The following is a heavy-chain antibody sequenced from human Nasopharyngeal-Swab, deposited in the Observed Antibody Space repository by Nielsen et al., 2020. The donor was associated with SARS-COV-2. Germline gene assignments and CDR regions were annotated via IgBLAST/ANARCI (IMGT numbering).Heavy chain of an antibody. D-gene: IGHD2-15*01. CDR2: KLYRSKWHY. CDR3: ARGSQGTRWS. CDR1: RDRVSSNTAS. V-gene: IGHV6-1*01. J-gene: IGHJ5*02. Sequence: PTPSPTRSIPRDRVSSNTASRGSARQSPTRGLEWPGRKLYRSKWHYDYAESVKSRITINPDTTKNQFYLQLNSVTPEDTAVYYCARGSQGTRWSWGQGTLVTVSS.